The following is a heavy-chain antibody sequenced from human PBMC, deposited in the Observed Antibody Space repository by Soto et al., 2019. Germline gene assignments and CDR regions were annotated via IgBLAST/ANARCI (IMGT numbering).Heavy chain of an antibody. CDR2: INHSGST. Sequence: SETLSLTCAVYGGSGGSFSGYYWSWIRQPPGKGLEWIGEINHSGSTNYNPSLKSRVTISVDTSKNQFSLKLSSVTAADTAVYYCARGFYGGGYCSGGSCRGHWFDPWGQGTLVTVPS. CDR3: ARGFYGGGYCSGGSCRGHWFDP. CDR1: GGSGGSFSGYY. D-gene: IGHD2-15*01. J-gene: IGHJ5*02. V-gene: IGHV4-34*01.